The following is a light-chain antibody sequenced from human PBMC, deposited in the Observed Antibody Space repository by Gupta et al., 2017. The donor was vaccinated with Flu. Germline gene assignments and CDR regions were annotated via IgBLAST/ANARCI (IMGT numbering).Light chain of an antibody. J-gene: IGLJ3*02. Sequence: TVTISCCVSCSNIGSNYLSRCHRHPGAAPKLLIYKNTQRRSGVPDRFSGAKSVTSAALAIXRXPSEDEXDYYCAALYASRSGWVFGGGTKLTVL. CDR3: AALYASRSGWV. V-gene: IGLV1-47*01. CDR1: CSNIGSNY. CDR2: KNT.